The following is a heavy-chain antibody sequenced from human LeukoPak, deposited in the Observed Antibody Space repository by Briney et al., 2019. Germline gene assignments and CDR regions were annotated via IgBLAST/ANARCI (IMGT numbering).Heavy chain of an antibody. J-gene: IGHJ1*01. CDR3: ARHIAVVGYFQH. V-gene: IGHV4-34*01. Sequence: PSETLSLTCAVYGGSFSGYYWSWIRQPPGKGLEWIGEINHSGSTNYNPSLKSRVTISVDTSKTQFSLKLSPVTAADTAVYYCARHIAVVGYFQHWGQGTLVTVSS. CDR1: GGSFSGYY. D-gene: IGHD6-19*01. CDR2: INHSGST.